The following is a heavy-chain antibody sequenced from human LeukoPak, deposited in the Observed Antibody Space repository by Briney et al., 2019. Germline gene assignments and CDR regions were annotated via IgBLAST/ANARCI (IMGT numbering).Heavy chain of an antibody. CDR2: IYYSGST. J-gene: IGHJ4*02. CDR1: GGSISSYY. D-gene: IGHD2-15*01. Sequence: SETLSLTCTVSGGSISSYYWSWIRQPPGKGLEWIGYIYYSGSTNYNPSLKSRVTISVDTSKNQFSLKLSSVTAADTAVYYCARVAVAAIDYWGQGTLVTVSS. CDR3: ARVAVAAIDY. V-gene: IGHV4-59*01.